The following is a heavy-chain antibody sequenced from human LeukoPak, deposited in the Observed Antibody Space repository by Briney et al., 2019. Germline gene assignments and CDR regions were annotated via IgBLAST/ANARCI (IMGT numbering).Heavy chain of an antibody. CDR2: ISGRCSAI. J-gene: IGHJ4*02. D-gene: IGHD1-26*01. CDR1: AFTFSDYS. Sequence: PGGSLRLSCAASAFTFSDYSMNWVRQAPGKGLEWVSYISGRCSAIYYADSVKGRFTISRDNAKSSMYLQMNSLRAEDTAVYYCARDRLKSGSYYFDYWGQGTLVTVSS. V-gene: IGHV3-48*01. CDR3: ARDRLKSGSYYFDY.